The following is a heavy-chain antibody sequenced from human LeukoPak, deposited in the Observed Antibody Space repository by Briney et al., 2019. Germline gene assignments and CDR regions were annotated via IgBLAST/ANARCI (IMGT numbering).Heavy chain of an antibody. CDR3: AKATVTTLGGSIQYYFDY. V-gene: IGHV3-23*01. Sequence: PGGSLRLSCAASGFTFSSYAMSWVRQAPGKGLEWVSAISRSGGSTYYADSVKGRFTISRDNSKNTLYLQMNSLRAEDTAVYYCAKATVTTLGGSIQYYFDYWGQGTLVTVSS. D-gene: IGHD4-11*01. CDR2: ISRSGGST. CDR1: GFTFSSYA. J-gene: IGHJ4*02.